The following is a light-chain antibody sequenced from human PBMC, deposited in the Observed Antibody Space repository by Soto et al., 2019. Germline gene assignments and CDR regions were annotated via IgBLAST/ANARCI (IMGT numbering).Light chain of an antibody. V-gene: IGKV1-39*01. CDR1: QTVSTY. J-gene: IGKJ1*01. CDR3: QQTSSSPWT. CDR2: AAS. Sequence: DILMTQSPSSLSASIGDRVTISCRPSQTVSTYLNWYQHKPGRGPTLLIYAASSLQSGVPSRFSGSGSGTDFTLTIGSLQPEDFAKSYCQQTSSSPWTLGQGTKVEIK.